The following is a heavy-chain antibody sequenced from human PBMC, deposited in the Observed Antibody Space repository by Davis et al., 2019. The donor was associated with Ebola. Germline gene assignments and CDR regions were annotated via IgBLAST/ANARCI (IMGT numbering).Heavy chain of an antibody. D-gene: IGHD3-10*01. V-gene: IGHV1-46*01. CDR1: GYTFTSYY. J-gene: IGHJ4*02. CDR3: ARVWNDYGSGSYYDY. CDR2: INPSGGST. Sequence: ASVKVSCKASGYTFTSYYMHWVRQAPGQGLEWMGIINPSGGSTSYAQKFQGRVTMTRDTSTSTVYMALSSLRSEDTAVYYCARVWNDYGSGSYYDYWGQGILVTVSS.